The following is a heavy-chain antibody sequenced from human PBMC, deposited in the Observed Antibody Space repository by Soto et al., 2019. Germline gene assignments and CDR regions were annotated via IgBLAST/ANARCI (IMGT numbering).Heavy chain of an antibody. Sequence: SETLSLTCTVSGGSISSGDYYWSWIRQPPGRGLEWIGYIYYSGSTYYHPSLKSRVTISVDTSKNQFSLKLSSVTAADTAVYYCARVVACSGGSCFFSWFDPWGQGTLVTVSS. CDR1: GGSISSGDYY. V-gene: IGHV4-30-4*01. D-gene: IGHD2-15*01. J-gene: IGHJ5*02. CDR3: ARVVACSGGSCFFSWFDP. CDR2: IYYSGST.